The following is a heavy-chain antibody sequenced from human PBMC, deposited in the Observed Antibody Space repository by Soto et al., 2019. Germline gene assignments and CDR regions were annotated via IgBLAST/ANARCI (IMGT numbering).Heavy chain of an antibody. CDR2: ITGSGGST. CDR3: AKAHEGYQLLDYYYSGMDV. D-gene: IGHD2-2*01. V-gene: IGHV3-23*01. CDR1: GFTFSSYA. Sequence: EVQLLESGGGLVQPGGSLRLSCAASGFTFSSYAMSWVRQAPGKGLEWVSDITGSGGSTNYADSVKGRFTISRENSNNTLYLQMNSLRAEDTAVYYCAKAHEGYQLLDYYYSGMDVWGQGTTVTVSS. J-gene: IGHJ6*02.